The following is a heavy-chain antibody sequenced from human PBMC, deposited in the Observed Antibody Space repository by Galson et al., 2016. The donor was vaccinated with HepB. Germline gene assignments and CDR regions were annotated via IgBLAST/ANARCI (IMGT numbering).Heavy chain of an antibody. D-gene: IGHD1-1*01. Sequence: LRLSCAASGFIVSSHYMSWVRQAPGKGLEWVSLTYSAGYTFYADSVKGRSTISRDNSKNTLYLQMNSLRDEDTAVYYCARDHGIGDRQGKFYYYGMDIWGPGTTVTVSS. CDR3: ARDHGIGDRQGKFYYYGMDI. V-gene: IGHV3-53*01. CDR1: GFIVSSHY. J-gene: IGHJ6*02. CDR2: TYSAGYT.